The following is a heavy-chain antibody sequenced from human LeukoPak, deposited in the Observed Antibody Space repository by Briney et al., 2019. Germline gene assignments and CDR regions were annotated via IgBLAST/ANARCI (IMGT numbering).Heavy chain of an antibody. D-gene: IGHD6-19*01. CDR3: ARVPGVADSYDP. CDR1: GYTFTGYY. Sequence: GASVKVSCKASGYTFTGYYMHWVRQAPGQGLEWMGWINPNSGGTNYAQKFQGRVTMTRDTSISTAYMELSRLRSDDTAVHYCARVPGVADSYDPWGQGTLVTVSS. V-gene: IGHV1-2*02. J-gene: IGHJ5*02. CDR2: INPNSGGT.